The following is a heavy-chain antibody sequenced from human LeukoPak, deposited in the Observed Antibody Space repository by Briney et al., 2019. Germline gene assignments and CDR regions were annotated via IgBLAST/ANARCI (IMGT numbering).Heavy chain of an antibody. CDR1: GYTFTGYY. Sequence: ASVKVSCKASGYTFTGYYMHWVRQAPGQGLEWMGWINPNSGGTNYAQKFQGRVTMTRDTSTSTAYMELSRLRSDDTAVYYCARDPGTTIVGYYYYYMDVWGKGTTVTVSS. J-gene: IGHJ6*03. CDR2: INPNSGGT. V-gene: IGHV1-2*02. CDR3: ARDPGTTIVGYYYYYMDV. D-gene: IGHD3-22*01.